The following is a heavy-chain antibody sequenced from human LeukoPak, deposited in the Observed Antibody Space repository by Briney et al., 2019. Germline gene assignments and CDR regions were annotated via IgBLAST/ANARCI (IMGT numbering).Heavy chain of an antibody. D-gene: IGHD3-22*01. J-gene: IGHJ4*02. CDR3: ARDRGRRSSGPDY. Sequence: ASVKVSCKASGYSFTSYYIHWVRQAPGQGLEWMGVINPRGGSTKYAQRLQGRVTMTRDTSASTVYMELSRLRSDDTAVYYCARDRGRRSSGPDYWGQGTLVTVSS. CDR1: GYSFTSYY. CDR2: INPRGGST. V-gene: IGHV1-46*01.